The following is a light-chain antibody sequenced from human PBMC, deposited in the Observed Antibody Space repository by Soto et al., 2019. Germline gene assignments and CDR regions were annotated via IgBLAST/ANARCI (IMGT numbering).Light chain of an antibody. CDR1: QGVSRD. J-gene: IGKJ1*01. CDR3: QQYSNWPPWT. V-gene: IGKV3-15*01. Sequence: EIVMTQSPATLSVSPGERATLSCRASQGVSRDLAWYQQKPGQAPRLLIYGASTRAAGTPVRFSGSGSGTEFNLTISSLQSEDFAVYYCQQYSNWPPWTFGQGTKVEVK. CDR2: GAS.